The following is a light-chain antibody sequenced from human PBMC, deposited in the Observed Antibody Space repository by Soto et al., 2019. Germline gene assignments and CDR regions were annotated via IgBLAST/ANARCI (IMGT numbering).Light chain of an antibody. CDR1: SSNIGSSP. V-gene: IGLV1-44*01. J-gene: IGLJ1*01. CDR2: NSY. CDR3: AAWDGSLNGDV. Sequence: QSVLTQPPSASGTPGQRVTISCSGSSSNIGSSPVNWYQQLSGTAPKLLIYNSYQRPSGVPDRFSGSKSGTSASLAVSGLQSEDEADYYCAAWDGSLNGDVFGTGTKLTVL.